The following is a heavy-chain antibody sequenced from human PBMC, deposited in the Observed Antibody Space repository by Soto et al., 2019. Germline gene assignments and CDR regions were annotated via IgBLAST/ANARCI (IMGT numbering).Heavy chain of an antibody. CDR3: SSSLTGTTRWFDP. CDR2: IIPIFGTA. Sequence: QVQLVQSGAEVKKPGSSVKVSCKASGGTFSSYAISWVRQAPGQGLEWMGGIIPIFGTANYAQKFQGRVTIAAEESTSTAYMELSSLRSEDTSVYYCSSSLTGTTRWFDPWGQGTLVTVSS. CDR1: GGTFSSYA. V-gene: IGHV1-69*01. D-gene: IGHD1-7*01. J-gene: IGHJ5*02.